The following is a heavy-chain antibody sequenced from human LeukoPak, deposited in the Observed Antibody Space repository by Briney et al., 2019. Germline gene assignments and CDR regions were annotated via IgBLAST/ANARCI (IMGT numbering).Heavy chain of an antibody. CDR3: AKDTAMVFGYFDY. D-gene: IGHD5-18*01. V-gene: IGHV3-30*18. J-gene: IGHJ4*02. CDR1: GFTFSRSG. CDR2: ISYDGSNK. Sequence: AGGSLSLSCAASGFTFSRSGMHWVRQAPGKGLEWVAVISYDGSNKYYADSVKGRFTISRDNSKNTLNLQMNSLRAEDTAVYYCAKDTAMVFGYFDYWGQGTLVTVSS.